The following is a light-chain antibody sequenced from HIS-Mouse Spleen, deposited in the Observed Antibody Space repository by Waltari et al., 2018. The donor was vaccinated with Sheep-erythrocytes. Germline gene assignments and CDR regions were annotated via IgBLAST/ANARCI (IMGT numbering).Light chain of an antibody. V-gene: IGLV2-11*01. CDR2: DVS. J-gene: IGLJ1*01. Sequence: QSALTQPRSVSGSPGQSVTIPCTRTSSDVGGYNYFSWYQQHPGKAPKLMIYDVSKRPSGVPDRFSGSKSGNTASLTISGLQAEDEADYYCCSYAGSYNHVFATGTKVTVL. CDR3: CSYAGSYNHV. CDR1: SSDVGGYNY.